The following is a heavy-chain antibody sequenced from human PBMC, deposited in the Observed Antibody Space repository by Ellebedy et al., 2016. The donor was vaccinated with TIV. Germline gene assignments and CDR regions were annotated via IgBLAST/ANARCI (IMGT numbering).Heavy chain of an antibody. V-gene: IGHV3-30-3*01. Sequence: PGGSLRLSCAVSGFTFSSHAMHWVRQAPGKGLEWVATISYTGGSQNYADSVKGRFTISRDNSKNTLYLQMKRLRVEDTAVYYCAGEVGARQINSWGQGTQVTVSS. CDR2: ISYTGGSQ. J-gene: IGHJ4*02. CDR1: GFTFSSHA. D-gene: IGHD1-26*01. CDR3: AGEVGARQINS.